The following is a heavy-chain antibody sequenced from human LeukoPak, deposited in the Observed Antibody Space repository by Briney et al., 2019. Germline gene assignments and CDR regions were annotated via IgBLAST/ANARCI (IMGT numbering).Heavy chain of an antibody. J-gene: IGHJ4*02. Sequence: SETLSLTCTVSGGSISSGDYYWSWIRQPPGKGLEWIGSIYHSGSTYYNPSLKSRVTISVDTSKDQFSLKLSSVTAADTAVYYCAGRPDASGSYSLDYWGQGTLVTVSS. V-gene: IGHV4-30-4*01. CDR3: AGRPDASGSYSLDY. CDR2: IYHSGST. D-gene: IGHD3-10*01. CDR1: GGSISSGDYY.